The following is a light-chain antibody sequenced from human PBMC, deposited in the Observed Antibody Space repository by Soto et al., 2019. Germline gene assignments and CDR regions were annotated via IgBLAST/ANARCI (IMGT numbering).Light chain of an antibody. CDR3: QQYGSSLT. CDR2: SAS. CDR1: QRINIY. J-gene: IGKJ5*01. V-gene: IGKV1-39*01. Sequence: DIQMTQSPGSLSTSIGDRVSITCRASQRINIYLNWYRQKPGKAPELLIYSASNLQSGVPSRFSGSGSGTEFTLTISSLQPDDFATYYCQQYGSSLTFGGGTRLEIK.